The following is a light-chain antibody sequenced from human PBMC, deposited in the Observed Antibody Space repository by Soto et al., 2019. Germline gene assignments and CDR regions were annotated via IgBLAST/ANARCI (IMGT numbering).Light chain of an antibody. CDR3: QQYGSSPPYT. J-gene: IGKJ2*01. Sequence: EIVLTQSPGTLSLSPVERATLSCRASQSVSSNSSGWYPQNPGQAPRLLIYGAYSRATGIPDMFSGGGSGTDFTLTISRLEPEDFAVYYCQQYGSSPPYTFGQGTKLEIK. V-gene: IGKV3-20*01. CDR2: GAY. CDR1: QSVSSNS.